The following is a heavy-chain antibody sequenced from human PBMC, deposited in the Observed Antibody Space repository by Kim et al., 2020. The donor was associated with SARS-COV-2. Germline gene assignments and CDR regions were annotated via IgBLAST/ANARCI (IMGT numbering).Heavy chain of an antibody. CDR3: AKDIWDYSGMDV. CDR1: GFGFSTNA. V-gene: IGHV3-23*01. CDR2: ISGTGTDL. Sequence: GGSPRLSCAASGFGFSTNAMGWVRQAPGKGLEWVSSISGTGTDLYYADSVRGRFTISRDIGKSTLYLQMNSLRAEDTALYYCAKDIWDYSGMDVWGQGTT. D-gene: IGHD3-10*01. J-gene: IGHJ6*02.